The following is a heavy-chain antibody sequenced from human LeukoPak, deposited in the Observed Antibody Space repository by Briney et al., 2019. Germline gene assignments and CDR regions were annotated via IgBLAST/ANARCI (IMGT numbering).Heavy chain of an antibody. V-gene: IGHV1-2*02. D-gene: IGHD1-14*01. CDR3: ARARQGISRFDP. J-gene: IGHJ5*02. Sequence: ASVKVSCKASGYTFTGYYMHWVRQAPGQGLEWMGWINANSGGTNYAQKFQGRVTMTRDTSTSTAYMELSRLRSDDTAVYYCARARQGISRFDPWGQGTLVTVSS. CDR2: INANSGGT. CDR1: GYTFTGYY.